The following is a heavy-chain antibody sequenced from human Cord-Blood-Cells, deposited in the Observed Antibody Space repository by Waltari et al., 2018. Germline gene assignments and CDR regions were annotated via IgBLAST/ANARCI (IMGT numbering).Heavy chain of an antibody. CDR1: GGSISSSSYT. D-gene: IGHD6-13*01. J-gene: IGHJ4*02. Sequence: QLQLQESGPGLAKPSETLSLTCTVSGGSISSSSYTWGWIRQPPGKGLEWIGSIYYSGSTYYNPSLKSRVTISVDTSKNQFSLKLSSVTAADTAVYYCARISPPPPSWYKSWGQGTLVTVSS. CDR3: ARISPPPPSWYKS. CDR2: IYYSGST. V-gene: IGHV4-39*01.